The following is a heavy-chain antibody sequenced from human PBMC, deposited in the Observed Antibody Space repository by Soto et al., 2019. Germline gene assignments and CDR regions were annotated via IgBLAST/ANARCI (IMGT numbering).Heavy chain of an antibody. J-gene: IGHJ6*02. Sequence: SVKVSCKASGDTFSSYAISWVRQAPGQGLGWMGGIIPIFGTANYAQKFQGRVTITADESTSTAYMELSSLRSEDTAVYYCARDGSGYRSRASPMDVWGQGTTVTVSS. D-gene: IGHD3-22*01. CDR2: IIPIFGTA. V-gene: IGHV1-69*13. CDR3: ARDGSGYRSRASPMDV. CDR1: GDTFSSYA.